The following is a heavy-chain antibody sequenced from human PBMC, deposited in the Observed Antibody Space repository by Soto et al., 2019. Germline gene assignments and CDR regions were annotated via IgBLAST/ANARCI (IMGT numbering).Heavy chain of an antibody. V-gene: IGHV4-38-2*02. CDR1: GYSISSGYY. CDR2: IYHSGST. Sequence: PSETLSLTCAVSGYSISSGYYWGWIRQPPGKGLEWIGSIYHSGSTYYNPSLKSQVTISVDTSKNQFSLKLSSVTAADTAVYYCARDPGRTNYYYYGMDVWGQGTTVTVSS. J-gene: IGHJ6*02. CDR3: ARDPGRTNYYYYGMDV.